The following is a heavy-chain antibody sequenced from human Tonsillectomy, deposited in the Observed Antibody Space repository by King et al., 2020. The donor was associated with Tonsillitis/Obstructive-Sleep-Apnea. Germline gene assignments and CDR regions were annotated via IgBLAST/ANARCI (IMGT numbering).Heavy chain of an antibody. CDR1: GYTFTGYY. CDR3: ARGEYYFDY. D-gene: IGHD3-10*01. Sequence: QLVQSGAEVKKPEASVKVSCKASGYTFTGYYIHWVRQAPGQGVEWMGWINPNSGGTNYAQKVQGWVTMNRDTSISTPYMELGRLRSDDTAVYYCARGEYYFDYWGQGTLVTVSS. CDR2: INPNSGGT. J-gene: IGHJ4*02. V-gene: IGHV1-2*04.